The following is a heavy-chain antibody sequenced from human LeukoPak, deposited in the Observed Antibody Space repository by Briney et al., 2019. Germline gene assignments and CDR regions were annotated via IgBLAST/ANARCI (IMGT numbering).Heavy chain of an antibody. V-gene: IGHV3-21*01. Sequence: GGSLRLSCAASGFTFSSYSMNWVRQAPGKGLEWVSSISSSSSYMYYADSVKGRFTISRDNAKNSLYLQMNSLRAEDTAVYYCARWRIYHGSGSNNYGMDVWGKGTTVTVSS. J-gene: IGHJ6*04. CDR1: GFTFSSYS. CDR3: ARWRIYHGSGSNNYGMDV. D-gene: IGHD3-10*01. CDR2: ISSSSSYM.